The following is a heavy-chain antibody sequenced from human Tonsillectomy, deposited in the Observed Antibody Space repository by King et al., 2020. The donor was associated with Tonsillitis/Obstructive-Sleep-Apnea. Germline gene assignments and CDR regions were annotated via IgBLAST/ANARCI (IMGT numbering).Heavy chain of an antibody. CDR1: GFTFSSYS. V-gene: IGHV3-21*01. Sequence: VQLVESGGGLVKPGGSLRLSCAASGFTFSSYSMNWVRHAPGKGLEWVSSISSSGSYIHYAGAVKGRFTISRDNAKNSLYLQMNSLRADDTAVYYCARDPTVVVVAATPYFDYWGQGTLVTVSS. CDR2: ISSSGSYI. CDR3: ARDPTVVVVAATPYFDY. D-gene: IGHD2-15*01. J-gene: IGHJ4*02.